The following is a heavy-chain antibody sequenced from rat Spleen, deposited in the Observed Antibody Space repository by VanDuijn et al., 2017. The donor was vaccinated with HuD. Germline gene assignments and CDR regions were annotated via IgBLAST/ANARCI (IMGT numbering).Heavy chain of an antibody. V-gene: IGHV5-7*01. J-gene: IGHJ2*01. CDR1: EFTFSNYD. Sequence: EVQLVESGGGLVQPGRSMQLSCAASEFTFSNYDMAWVRQAPTKGLEWVATISYDGSSTYYRDSVKGRFTISRDNAKSTQSLQMDSLRSEDTATYYCARLSELRDYFDYWGQGVMVTVSS. CDR2: ISYDGSST. D-gene: IGHD1-11*01. CDR3: ARLSELRDYFDY.